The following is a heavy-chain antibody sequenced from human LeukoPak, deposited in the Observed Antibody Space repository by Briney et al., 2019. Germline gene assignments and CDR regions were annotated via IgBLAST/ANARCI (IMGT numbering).Heavy chain of an antibody. CDR3: VKEGGLMIRRYYFDY. Sequence: GGSLRLSCAASGFTFNNYNMNWVRQAPGKGLEWVSSISRSSIYIYYASCVKGRFTISRDNSKNTLYLHMSSLRVDDTAVYYCVKEGGLMIRRYYFDYWGQGTLVTVSS. V-gene: IGHV3-21*01. CDR1: GFTFNNYN. CDR2: ISRSSIYI. D-gene: IGHD3-16*01. J-gene: IGHJ4*02.